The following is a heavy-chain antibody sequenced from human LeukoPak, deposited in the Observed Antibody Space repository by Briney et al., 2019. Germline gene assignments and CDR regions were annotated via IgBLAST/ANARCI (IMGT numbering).Heavy chain of an antibody. V-gene: IGHV4-59*01. Sequence: SETLSLTCTISGGSISSYYWSWIRRPPGKGLEWIGYIYYSGSTNYNPSLKSRITISVDTSKNQFSLKLSSVTAADAAVYYCARAGLDSSSWYGLNWFDPWGQGTLVTVSS. J-gene: IGHJ5*02. CDR1: GGSISSYY. CDR2: IYYSGST. CDR3: ARAGLDSSSWYGLNWFDP. D-gene: IGHD6-13*01.